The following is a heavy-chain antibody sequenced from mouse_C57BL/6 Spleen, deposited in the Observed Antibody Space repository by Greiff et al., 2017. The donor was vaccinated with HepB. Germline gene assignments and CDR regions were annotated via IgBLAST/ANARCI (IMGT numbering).Heavy chain of an antibody. CDR2: IYPGDGDT. J-gene: IGHJ1*03. CDR1: GYAFSSSW. D-gene: IGHD1-1*01. CDR3: ARFLYYYGSSYDV. Sequence: LVESGPELVKPGASVKISCKASGYAFSSSWMNWVKQRPGKGLEWIGRIYPGDGDTNYNGKFKGKATLTADKSSSTAYMQLSSLTSEDSAVYFCARFLYYYGSSYDVWGTGTTVTVSS. V-gene: IGHV1-82*01.